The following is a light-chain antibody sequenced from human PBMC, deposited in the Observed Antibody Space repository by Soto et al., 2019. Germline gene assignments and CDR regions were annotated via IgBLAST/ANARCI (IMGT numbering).Light chain of an antibody. V-gene: IGKV1-33*01. Sequence: DIQMTQSPSSLSASVGDRVTITCRASQDISNYLNWYQQRPGKAPKLLIYDASNLERGVTSRFSGTRSGTHFTFAITSLQPEDVATYYCKKYDCLPLPFGPGTRLEI. J-gene: IGKJ5*01. CDR3: KKYDCLPLP. CDR1: QDISNY. CDR2: DAS.